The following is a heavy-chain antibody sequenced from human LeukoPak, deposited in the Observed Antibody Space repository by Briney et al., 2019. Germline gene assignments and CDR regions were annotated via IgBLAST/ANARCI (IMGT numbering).Heavy chain of an antibody. Sequence: GASVKVSCKTSGYTFSSYGISWVRQAPGQGLEWMAWISAYNGNTNYVQKFQGRVSMTTDTPRSTAYMELSRLRSDDTAVYYCATLGGIVVVPAARVDYWGQGTLVTVSS. CDR2: ISAYNGNT. CDR1: GYTFSSYG. V-gene: IGHV1-18*01. J-gene: IGHJ4*02. D-gene: IGHD2-2*01. CDR3: ATLGGIVVVPAARVDY.